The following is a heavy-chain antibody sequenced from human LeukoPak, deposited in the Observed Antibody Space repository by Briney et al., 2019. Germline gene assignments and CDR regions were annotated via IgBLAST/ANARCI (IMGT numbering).Heavy chain of an antibody. D-gene: IGHD2-15*01. CDR3: ARRRNGGGILFDY. CDR1: GGSISSDNYY. J-gene: IGHJ4*02. CDR2: IYYSGST. V-gene: IGHV4-61*01. Sequence: SETLSLTCTVSGGSISSDNYYWSWIRQHPGKGLEWIGYIYYSGSTNYNPSLKSRVTISVDTSKNQFSLNLSSVTAADTAVYYCARRRNGGGILFDYWGQGTLVTVSS.